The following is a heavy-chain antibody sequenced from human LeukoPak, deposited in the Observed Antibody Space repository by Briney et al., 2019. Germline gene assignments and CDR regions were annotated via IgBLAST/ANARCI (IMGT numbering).Heavy chain of an antibody. Sequence: GGSLRLSCAASGFTVSSNYMSWVRQAPGKGLEWVSIIYSGGSTYYADSVKGRFTISRDNSKNTLYLQMNSLRAEDTAVYYCARGGSSSYFDYWGQGTLVTVSS. D-gene: IGHD6-13*01. CDR2: IYSGGST. CDR3: ARGGSSSYFDY. CDR1: GFTVSSNY. V-gene: IGHV3-53*01. J-gene: IGHJ4*02.